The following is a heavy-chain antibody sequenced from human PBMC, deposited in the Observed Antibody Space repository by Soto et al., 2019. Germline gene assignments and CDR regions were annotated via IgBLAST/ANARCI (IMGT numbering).Heavy chain of an antibody. D-gene: IGHD2-15*01. V-gene: IGHV3-30*18. CDR1: GFTFSSYG. Sequence: PGGSLRLSCAASGFTFSSYGMHWVRQAPGKGLEWVAVISYDGSNKYYADSVKGRFTISRDNSKNTLYLQMNSLRAEDTAVYYCAKKLGYCSGGSCYSGEDDAFDIWGQGTMVTVS. J-gene: IGHJ3*02. CDR2: ISYDGSNK. CDR3: AKKLGYCSGGSCYSGEDDAFDI.